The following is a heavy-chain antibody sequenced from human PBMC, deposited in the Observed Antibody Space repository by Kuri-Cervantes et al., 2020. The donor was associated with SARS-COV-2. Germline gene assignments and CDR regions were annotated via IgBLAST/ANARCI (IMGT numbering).Heavy chain of an antibody. Sequence: GGSLRLSCAASGFTFSDYGMQWVRQAPGKGLEWVGRIKSKTDGGTTDYAAPVKGRFTISRDDSKNTLYLQMNSLKTEDTAVYYCTTVGERITIFGVVIGHDYWGQGTLVTVSS. J-gene: IGHJ4*02. D-gene: IGHD3-3*01. V-gene: IGHV3-15*01. CDR1: GFTFSDYG. CDR2: IKSKTDGGTT. CDR3: TTVGERITIFGVVIGHDY.